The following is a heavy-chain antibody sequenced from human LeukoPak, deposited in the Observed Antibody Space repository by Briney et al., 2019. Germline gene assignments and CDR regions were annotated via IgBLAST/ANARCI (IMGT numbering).Heavy chain of an antibody. V-gene: IGHV1-18*01. CDR2: ISPYNGNT. CDR1: GYTFTSYG. D-gene: IGHD3-22*01. CDR3: ARKSPNNYDSSGYYSWADY. Sequence: ASVKVSCKASGYTFTSYGISWVRQAPGQGLEWMGWISPYNGNTNYAQKLQGRVTLTTDTFTSTAYMELRSLRSDDTAVYYCARKSPNNYDSSGYYSWADYWGQGTLVTVSS. J-gene: IGHJ4*02.